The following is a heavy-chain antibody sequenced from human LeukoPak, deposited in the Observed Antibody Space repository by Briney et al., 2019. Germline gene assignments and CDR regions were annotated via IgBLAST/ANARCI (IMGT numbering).Heavy chain of an antibody. Sequence: SETLSLTCTVSGGSISRYYWSWIRQPPGKGLEWIGYIYYIGSTNYNPSLKSRVTISVDTSKNQLSLKLSSVTAADTAVYYCAGSPTYYYDSSGPLDVWGQGTTVTVSS. V-gene: IGHV4-59*01. CDR2: IYYIGST. CDR3: AGSPTYYYDSSGPLDV. D-gene: IGHD3-22*01. J-gene: IGHJ6*02. CDR1: GGSISRYY.